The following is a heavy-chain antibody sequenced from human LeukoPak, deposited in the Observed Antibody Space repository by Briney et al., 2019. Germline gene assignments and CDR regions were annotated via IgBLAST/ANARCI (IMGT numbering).Heavy chain of an antibody. CDR2: INHSGST. Sequence: SETLSLTCAVYGGSFSGYYWSWIRQPPGKGLEWIGEINHSGSTNYNPSLKSRVTISVDTSKNQFSLKLSSVTAADTAVYYCARDLPGSWGQGTLVTVSS. V-gene: IGHV4-34*01. CDR1: GGSFSGYY. J-gene: IGHJ4*02. CDR3: ARDLPGS. D-gene: IGHD1-26*01.